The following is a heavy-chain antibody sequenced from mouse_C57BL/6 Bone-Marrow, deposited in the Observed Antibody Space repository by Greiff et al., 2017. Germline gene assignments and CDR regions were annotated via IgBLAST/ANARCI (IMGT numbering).Heavy chain of an antibody. D-gene: IGHD1-1*01. CDR2: IHPNSGST. V-gene: IGHV1-64*01. J-gene: IGHJ2*01. Sequence: VQLQQSGAELVKPGASVKLSCKASGYTFTSYWMHWVKQRPGQGLEWIGMIHPNSGSTNYNEKFKGKATLTVDKSSSTAYMQLSSLTSEDSAVYYCARSGYYGSSDYWGQGTTLSVSA. CDR3: ARSGYYGSSDY. CDR1: GYTFTSYW.